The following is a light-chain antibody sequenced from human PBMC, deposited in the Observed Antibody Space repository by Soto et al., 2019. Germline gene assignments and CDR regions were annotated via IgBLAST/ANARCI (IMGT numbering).Light chain of an antibody. CDR2: EVT. Sequence: QSALTQPASVSGSPGQSITISCTGTRSDAGRYNYVSWYQQHPGKAPKLLIYEVTYRPSGVSTRFSASKSGSTASLTISGIQAEDEADYYCSSYSTTSSPHVLFGGGTQLTVL. J-gene: IGLJ2*01. CDR1: RSDAGRYNY. V-gene: IGLV2-14*01. CDR3: SSYSTTSSPHVL.